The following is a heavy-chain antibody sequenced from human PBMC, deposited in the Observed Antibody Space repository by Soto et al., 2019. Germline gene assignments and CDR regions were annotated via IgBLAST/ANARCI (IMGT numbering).Heavy chain of an antibody. D-gene: IGHD2-8*01. CDR2: ISYDGSNK. Sequence: PGGSLRLSCAASGFTFSSYAMHWVRQAPGKGLEWVAVISYDGSNKYYADSVKGRFTISRDNSKNTLYLQMNSLRAEDTAVYYCARARGYCTNGVWCHNWFDPWGQGTLVTVSS. V-gene: IGHV3-30-3*01. CDR3: ARARGYCTNGVWCHNWFDP. J-gene: IGHJ5*02. CDR1: GFTFSSYA.